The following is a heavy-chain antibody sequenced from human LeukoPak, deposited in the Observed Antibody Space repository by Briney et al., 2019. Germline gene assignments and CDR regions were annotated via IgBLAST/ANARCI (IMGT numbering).Heavy chain of an antibody. V-gene: IGHV3-74*01. CDR2: INTDGSSA. D-gene: IGHD6-19*01. CDR3: ARVGSGDH. J-gene: IGHJ4*02. CDR1: GFTFSNYW. Sequence: GGSLRLSCAASGFTFSNYWMHWVRHAPGKGLVWVSRINTDGSSASYADSVKGRFTVSRDNAKNTLYLQMNSLRDDGTAVYYCARVGSGDHWGQGTLVTVSS.